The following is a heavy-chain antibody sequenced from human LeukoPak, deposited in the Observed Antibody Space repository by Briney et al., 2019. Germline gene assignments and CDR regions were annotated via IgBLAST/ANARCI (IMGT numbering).Heavy chain of an antibody. D-gene: IGHD3-10*01. CDR3: AGDRSGSYYDFDY. CDR2: IYHSGST. Sequence: PSETLSLTCTVSGYSISSGYYWGWIRQPPGKGLEWIGSIYHSGSTYYNPSLKSRVTISVDTSKNQFSLKLSSVTAADTAVYYCAGDRSGSYYDFDYWGQGTLVTVSS. J-gene: IGHJ4*02. CDR1: GYSISSGYY. V-gene: IGHV4-38-2*02.